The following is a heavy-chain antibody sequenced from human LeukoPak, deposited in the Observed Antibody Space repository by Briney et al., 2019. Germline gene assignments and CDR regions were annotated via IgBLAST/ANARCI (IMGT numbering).Heavy chain of an antibody. D-gene: IGHD3-9*01. CDR2: IYYSGST. V-gene: IGHV4-39*01. J-gene: IGHJ3*02. CDR3: AKTGDILTGFWDLGAFDI. CDR1: GASISNSNCY. Sequence: SETLSLTCTVSGASISNSNCYWGWIRQPPGKGLEWIGTIYYSGSTYYNPSLKSRVTMSVDTSKNQFSLKLSSVTAADTAVYYCAKTGDILTGFWDLGAFDIWGQGTLVTVSS.